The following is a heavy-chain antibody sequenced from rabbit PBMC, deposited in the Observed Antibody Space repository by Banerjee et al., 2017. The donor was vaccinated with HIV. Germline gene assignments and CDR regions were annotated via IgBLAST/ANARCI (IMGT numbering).Heavy chain of an antibody. CDR2: INSSSRNV. Sequence: QEQLEESGGDLVKPEGSLTLTCTASGFSLSNKYVMCWVRQAPGKGLEWIGCINSSSRNVVYASWATGRFTISKTSSTTVTLQMTSLTVADTATYFCAREGAGTAISFDLWGPGTLVTVS. V-gene: IGHV1S45*01. CDR3: AREGAGTAISFDL. CDR1: GFSLSNKYV. J-gene: IGHJ4*01. D-gene: IGHD4-2*01.